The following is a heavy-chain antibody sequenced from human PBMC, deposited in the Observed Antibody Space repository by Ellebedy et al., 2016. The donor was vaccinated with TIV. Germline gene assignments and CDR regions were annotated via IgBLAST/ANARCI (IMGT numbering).Heavy chain of an antibody. CDR1: GFTFANYW. CDR3: VRDKSSGSTYGSHIDY. CDR2: INQSGSKI. D-gene: IGHD5-18*01. J-gene: IGHJ4*02. Sequence: GESLKISXAGSGFTFANYWMNWVRQAPGKGLEWVANINQSGSKIYYVDSVKGRFTISRDNAKNSVSLQMNSLRAEDTAVYYCVRDKSSGSTYGSHIDYWGQGSLVTVSS. V-gene: IGHV3-7*01.